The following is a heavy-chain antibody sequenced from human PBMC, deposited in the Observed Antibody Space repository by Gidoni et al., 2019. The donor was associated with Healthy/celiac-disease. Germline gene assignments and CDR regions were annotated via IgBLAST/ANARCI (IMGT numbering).Heavy chain of an antibody. J-gene: IGHJ3*02. CDR3: ARERHSSGPKGQDAFDI. Sequence: QVQLLQSGAEVKTPGASVKASCTASGSTFASYYMHWVRQAAGQGLGWMGIINPSGGSTSYAQKFQGRVTMTRDTSTSTVYMELSSLRSEDTAVYYCARERHSSGPKGQDAFDIWGQGTMVTVSS. CDR2: INPSGGST. CDR1: GSTFASYY. D-gene: IGHD3-22*01. V-gene: IGHV1-46*01.